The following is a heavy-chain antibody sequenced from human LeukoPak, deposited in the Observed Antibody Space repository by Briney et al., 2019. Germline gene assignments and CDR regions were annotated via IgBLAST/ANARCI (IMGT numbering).Heavy chain of an antibody. CDR1: GGSISSSSYY. CDR3: ARHIRPHYVFSSYYVDV. J-gene: IGHJ6*03. V-gene: IGHV4-39*01. D-gene: IGHD3-16*01. CDR2: IYYSGST. Sequence: SETLSLTCTVSGGSISSSSYYWGWIRQPPGKGLEWIGSIYYSGSTYYNPSLKSRVTISVDTSKNQFSLKLSSVTAADTAVYYCARHIRPHYVFSSYYVDVWGKGTTVTISS.